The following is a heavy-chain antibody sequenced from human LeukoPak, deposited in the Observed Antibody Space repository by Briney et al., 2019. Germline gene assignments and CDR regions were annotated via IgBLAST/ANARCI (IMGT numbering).Heavy chain of an antibody. CDR1: GGSLSSYY. CDR2: IYYSGIT. J-gene: IGHJ4*02. D-gene: IGHD3-3*01. Sequence: PSETLSLTCSVTGGSLSSYYWSWIRQPPGKGLEWIGYIYYSGITNYNPSLKSRVTISVDTSKNQFSLKLSSVTAADTAVYYCARGGGFWSGYYRDWGQGTLVTVSS. V-gene: IGHV4-59*01. CDR3: ARGGGFWSGYYRD.